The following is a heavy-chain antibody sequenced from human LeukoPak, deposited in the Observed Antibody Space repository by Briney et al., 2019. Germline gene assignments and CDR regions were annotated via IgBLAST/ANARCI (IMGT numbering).Heavy chain of an antibody. CDR3: AREVCTGGTCYFDY. CDR1: GASISRGGYS. D-gene: IGHD2-8*02. V-gene: IGHV4-30-4*07. J-gene: IGHJ4*02. CDR2: IYHSGST. Sequence: SETLSLTCAVSGASISRGGYSWNWIRQPPGKGLEWIGHIYHSGSTYYNPSLKSRVTISVDTSKNQFSLRLSSVTAADTAVYYCAREVCTGGTCYFDYWGQGTLVTVSS.